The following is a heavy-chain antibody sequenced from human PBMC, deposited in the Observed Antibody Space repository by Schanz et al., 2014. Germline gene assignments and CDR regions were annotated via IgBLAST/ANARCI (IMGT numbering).Heavy chain of an antibody. D-gene: IGHD5-12*01. V-gene: IGHV3-48*04. CDR1: GFTFRSYS. Sequence: EVQLLESGGSLVQPGGSLRLSCAASGFTFRSYSMNWVRQAPGKGLEWISYISSTSRATYYADSVKGRFTISRDNSKNALYLQMDSLRSEDTALYYCAKNRAGGYESFLDSWGQGTLVTVSS. J-gene: IGHJ4*02. CDR2: ISSTSRAT. CDR3: AKNRAGGYESFLDS.